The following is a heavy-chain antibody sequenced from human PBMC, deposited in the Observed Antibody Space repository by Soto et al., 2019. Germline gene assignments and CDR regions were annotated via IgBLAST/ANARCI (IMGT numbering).Heavy chain of an antibody. CDR1: GFTFSSYE. V-gene: IGHV3-48*03. Sequence: GGSLRLSCAASGFTFSSYEINWVRQAPGKGLEWVSYISSSGSTIYYADSVKGRFTISRDNAKNSLYLQMNSLRAEDTAVYYCARDRLGGFDPWGQGTLVTVSS. CDR2: ISSSGSTI. D-gene: IGHD6-25*01. J-gene: IGHJ5*02. CDR3: ARDRLGGFDP.